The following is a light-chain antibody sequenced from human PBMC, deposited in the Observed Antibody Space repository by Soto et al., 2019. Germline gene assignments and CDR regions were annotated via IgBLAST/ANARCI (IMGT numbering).Light chain of an antibody. CDR3: QQSDCRPWT. Sequence: IVFTQSPGTLLRSPGERATLSCRASQSVSNNYLAWYQQKPGQAPRLLIYGASNRATGIPDRFSGSGSGTDFTLTISRLQPEDSATYYCQQSDCRPWTFGQGTKVDIK. CDR1: QSVSNNY. J-gene: IGKJ1*01. CDR2: GAS. V-gene: IGKV3-20*01.